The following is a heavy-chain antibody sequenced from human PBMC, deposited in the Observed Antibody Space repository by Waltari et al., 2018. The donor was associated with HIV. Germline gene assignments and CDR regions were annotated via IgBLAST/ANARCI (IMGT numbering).Heavy chain of an antibody. V-gene: IGHV4-61*02. J-gene: IGHJ4*02. CDR3: ARRQHTGTYSRGFDS. CDR2: IYFSGDT. D-gene: IGHD1-26*01. Sequence: QVQLQESGPGLVQPSQTLSLTCVVPGGPIHNGTSYWNWIRQPAGKRLEWIGHIYFSGDTNYNPSLKSRVTISVDTSKNQFSLKLISVTAADTAVYYCARRQHTGTYSRGFDSWGQGALVTVSS. CDR1: GGPIHNGTSY.